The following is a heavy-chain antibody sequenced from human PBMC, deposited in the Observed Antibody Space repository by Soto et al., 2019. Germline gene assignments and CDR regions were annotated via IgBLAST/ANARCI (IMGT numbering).Heavy chain of an antibody. CDR2: IYPGDHET. V-gene: IGHV5-51*01. D-gene: IGHD6-13*01. Sequence: GESLKISCQCSGYTFSNFWIGWVRQLPGQGLEWMGIIYPGDHETRYSPSFLGKVTISAETSINTAYLQWSSLEASDSAFYFCARSPRSSPYFDFWGPGALLTVS. CDR3: ARSPRSSPYFDF. CDR1: GYTFSNFW. J-gene: IGHJ4*02.